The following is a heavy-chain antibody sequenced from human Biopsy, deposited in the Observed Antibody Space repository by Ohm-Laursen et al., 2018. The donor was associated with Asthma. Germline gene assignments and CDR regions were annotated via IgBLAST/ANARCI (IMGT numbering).Heavy chain of an antibody. V-gene: IGHV1-69*15. CDR2: IIPIFGPT. Sequence: GSSVKVSCKASGGTFSSNSINWVRQAPGQGLEWMGRIIPIFGPTNYAQKFQGRVTISADDSTSTAYMELSSLSSEDTAVYYCARGYSGSDRIVCYYSGLEVWGQGTTVTVSS. CDR3: ARGYSGSDRIVCYYSGLEV. J-gene: IGHJ6*02. D-gene: IGHD5-12*01. CDR1: GGTFSSNS.